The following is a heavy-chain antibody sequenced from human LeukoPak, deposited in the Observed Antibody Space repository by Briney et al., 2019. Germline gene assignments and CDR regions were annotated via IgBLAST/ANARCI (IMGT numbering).Heavy chain of an antibody. Sequence: ASVKVSCKASGYTFTNYEINWVRQAPGQGLERMGWMNPDSGDTAYAQKFQGRITMTRSTSISTAYMEANSLRSEDTAVYYCARGLGTYDSSELTWPMISFWGQGTLVTVSS. D-gene: IGHD3-22*01. V-gene: IGHV1-8*01. CDR3: ARGLGTYDSSELTWPMISF. CDR1: GYTFTNYE. CDR2: MNPDSGDT. J-gene: IGHJ4*02.